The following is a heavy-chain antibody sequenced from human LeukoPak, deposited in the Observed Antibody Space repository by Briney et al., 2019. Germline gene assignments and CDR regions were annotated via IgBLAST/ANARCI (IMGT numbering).Heavy chain of an antibody. CDR3: AKGHSSGFGRYYFDY. D-gene: IGHD6-19*01. CDR1: GFTFSSYG. CDR2: ISYDGSNK. V-gene: IGHV3-30*18. J-gene: IGHJ4*02. Sequence: GGSLRLSCAASGFTFSSYGMHWVRQAPGKGLEWVAVISYDGSNKYYADSVKGRFTISRDNSKNTLYLQMNSLRAEDTAVYYCAKGHSSGFGRYYFDYWGQGTLATVSS.